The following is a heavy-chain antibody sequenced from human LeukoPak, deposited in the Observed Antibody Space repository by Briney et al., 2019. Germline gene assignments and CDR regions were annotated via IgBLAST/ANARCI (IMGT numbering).Heavy chain of an antibody. Sequence: ASVTVSYKASGYTFTSYGISWVRQAPGQGLEWMGWISAYNGNTNYAQKLQGRVTMTTDTSTSTAYMELRSLRSDDTAVYYCARLSRPGDHWHFDYWGQGTLVTVSS. J-gene: IGHJ4*02. CDR3: ARLSRPGDHWHFDY. CDR1: GYTFTSYG. V-gene: IGHV1-18*01. D-gene: IGHD2/OR15-2a*01. CDR2: ISAYNGNT.